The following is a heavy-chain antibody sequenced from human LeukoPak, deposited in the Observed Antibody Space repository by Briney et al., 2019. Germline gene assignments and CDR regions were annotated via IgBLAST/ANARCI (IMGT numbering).Heavy chain of an antibody. J-gene: IGHJ3*02. CDR1: GGSISSSTYY. CDR3: AKTYSSIWYEAFDI. V-gene: IGHV4-39*01. D-gene: IGHD6-13*01. CDR2: IYYSGST. Sequence: KPSETLSLTCTVSGGSISSSTYYWGWIRQPPGKGLEWIGNIYYSGSTYYNPSLKSRVTISVDTSKNQFSLKLSSVTAADTAVYYCAKTYSSIWYEAFDIWGRGTMVTVSS.